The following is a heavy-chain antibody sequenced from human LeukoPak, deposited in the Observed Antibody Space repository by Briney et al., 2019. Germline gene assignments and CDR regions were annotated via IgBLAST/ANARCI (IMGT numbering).Heavy chain of an antibody. CDR3: ARDLTYDILTGHFDY. J-gene: IGHJ4*02. V-gene: IGHV1-2*02. CDR1: GYTFTSYY. CDR2: INPNSGGT. D-gene: IGHD3-9*01. Sequence: VSVKVSCKASGYTFTSYYMHWVRQAPGQGLEWMGWINPNSGGTNYAQKFQGRVTMTRDTSISTAYMELSRLRSDDTAVYYCARDLTYDILTGHFDYWGQGTLVTVSS.